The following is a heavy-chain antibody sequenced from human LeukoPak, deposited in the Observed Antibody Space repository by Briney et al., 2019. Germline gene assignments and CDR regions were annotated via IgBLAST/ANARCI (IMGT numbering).Heavy chain of an antibody. CDR2: INPSGDST. J-gene: IGHJ4*02. D-gene: IGHD6-19*01. CDR3: ARSESGIAVAYYYFDY. V-gene: IGHV1-46*01. CDR1: GYTFTSYH. Sequence: ASVKVSCKASGYTFTSYHMHWARQAPGQGLEWMGIINPSGDSTSYAQKFQGRVTMTRDTSTSTVYMELSSLRSEDTAVYYCARSESGIAVAYYYFDYWGQGTLVTVSS.